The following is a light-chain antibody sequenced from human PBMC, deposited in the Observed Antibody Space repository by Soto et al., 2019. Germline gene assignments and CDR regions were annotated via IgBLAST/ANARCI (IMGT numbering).Light chain of an antibody. CDR1: HGISNY. V-gene: IGKV1-27*01. CDR2: AAS. CDR3: QHYNSAPWT. J-gene: IGKJ1*01. Sequence: DIQMAQSPSSLSASVGDRVTITCRASHGISNYLAWYQQKPGKVPKLLIYAASTLLSGVPSRFSGSGSGTDFTLTISSLQPEDVATYYCQHYNSAPWTFGQGTKVEIK.